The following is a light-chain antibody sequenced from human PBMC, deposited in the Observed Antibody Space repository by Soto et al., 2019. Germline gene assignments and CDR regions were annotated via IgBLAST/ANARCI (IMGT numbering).Light chain of an antibody. CDR2: RAS. V-gene: IGKV1-5*03. CDR1: QTISSY. J-gene: IGKJ2*01. CDR3: QRYNAYPYT. Sequence: DIPMTQSPSTLSASVGDRVTITCRASQTISSYLAWYQQKPGKAPNLLIYRASTLERGVPSRFSGSGYGTEFILTISTLQPDDFATYYCQRYNAYPYTFGQGTKLEIK.